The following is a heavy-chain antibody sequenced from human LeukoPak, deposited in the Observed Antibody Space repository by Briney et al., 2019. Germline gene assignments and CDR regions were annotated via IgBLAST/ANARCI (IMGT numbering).Heavy chain of an antibody. CDR1: GYIFTAYH. CDR3: AREGCSTSNCHVIGDDKWFDP. J-gene: IGHJ5*02. V-gene: IGHV1-2*02. CDR2: INPYSGGT. Sequence: ASVKVSCKASGYIFTAYHMHWVRQAPGQGLEWMGWINPYSGGTKYALKFQGRVTLTTDTSISTAYMDLSRLTSDDTAVYYCAREGCSTSNCHVIGDDKWFDPWGQGTLVTVFS. D-gene: IGHD2-2*01.